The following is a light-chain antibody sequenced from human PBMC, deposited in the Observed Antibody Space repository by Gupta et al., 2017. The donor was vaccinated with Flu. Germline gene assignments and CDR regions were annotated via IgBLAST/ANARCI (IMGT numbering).Light chain of an antibody. CDR1: IASSS. V-gene: IGLV6-57*01. CDR2: EDN. J-gene: IGLJ3*02. CDR3: QSYDSSSHM. Sequence: IASSSVQWYQQRPGSSPTTVIYEDNRRPSGVPDRFSGSIDRSSNSAALTISGLRAEDEDYYYCQSYDSSSHMFGGGTKLTVL.